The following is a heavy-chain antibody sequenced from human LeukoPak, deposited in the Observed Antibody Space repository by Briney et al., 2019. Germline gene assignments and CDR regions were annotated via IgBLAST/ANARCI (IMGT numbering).Heavy chain of an antibody. CDR1: GYTFTGYY. CDR2: INPNSGGA. D-gene: IGHD6-13*01. CDR3: AREKDGSSSLYYFDY. V-gene: IGHV1-2*02. J-gene: IGHJ4*02. Sequence: ASVKVSCKASGYTFTGYYMHWVRQAPGQGLEWMGWINPNSGGANYAQKFQGRVTMTRDTSISTAYMELSRLRSEDTAVYYCAREKDGSSSLYYFDYWGQGTLVTVSS.